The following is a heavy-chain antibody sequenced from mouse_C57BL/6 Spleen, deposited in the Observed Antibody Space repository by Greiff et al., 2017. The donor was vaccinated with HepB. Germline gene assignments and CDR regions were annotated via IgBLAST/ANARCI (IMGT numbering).Heavy chain of an antibody. CDR2: IDPSDSYT. Sequence: QVQLKESGAELVKPGASVKLSCKASGYTFTSYWMQWVKQRPGQGLEWIGEIDPSDSYTNYNQKFKGKATLTVDTSSSTAYMQLSSLTSEDSAVYYCARWDGRYFDIWGTGTTVTVSS. D-gene: IGHD4-1*01. V-gene: IGHV1-50*01. CDR3: ARWDGRYFDI. CDR1: GYTFTSYW. J-gene: IGHJ1*03.